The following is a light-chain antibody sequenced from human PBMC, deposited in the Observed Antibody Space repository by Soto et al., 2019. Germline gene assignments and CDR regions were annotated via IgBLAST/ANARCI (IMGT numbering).Light chain of an antibody. CDR3: QLYGGSHMFS. CDR2: AAS. V-gene: IGKV3-20*01. Sequence: EIVLTQSPGTLSLSPGEGATLSCRASESISSSYLAWYQQRPGQSPRLLIYAASSRAAGIPDRFSGSGSGADLTLTISRLEPADCAVYYCQLYGGSHMFSFGQGTKLQIK. CDR1: ESISSSY. J-gene: IGKJ2*01.